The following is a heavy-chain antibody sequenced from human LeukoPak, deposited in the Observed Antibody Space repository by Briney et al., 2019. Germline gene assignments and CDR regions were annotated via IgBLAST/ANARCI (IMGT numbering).Heavy chain of an antibody. D-gene: IGHD6-19*01. CDR2: IYHSGNT. J-gene: IGHJ4*02. CDR3: ARERVAVSWLFDY. Sequence: SGSLSLTCAVSGGSINNTNWWTWVRQPPGKGLEWMGEIYHSGNTNYNPSRKSRDTISVDKSKNHYSHRLNSVAAAETAVYCCARERVAVSWLFDYWRRGTMVTVPS. CDR1: GGSINNTNW. V-gene: IGHV4-4*01.